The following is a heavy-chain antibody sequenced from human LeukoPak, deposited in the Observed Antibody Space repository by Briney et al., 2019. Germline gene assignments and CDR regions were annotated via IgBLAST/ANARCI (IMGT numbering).Heavy chain of an antibody. Sequence: IPSETLSLTCTVSGGSISSYYWSWIRQPPGKGLEWIGYIYYSGSTNYNPSLKSRVTISVDTSKNQFSLKLSSVTAADTAVYYCARAYYYGSGSYAFDIWGQGTMVTVSS. V-gene: IGHV4-59*01. CDR1: GGSISSYY. CDR2: IYYSGST. J-gene: IGHJ3*02. D-gene: IGHD3-10*01. CDR3: ARAYYYGSGSYAFDI.